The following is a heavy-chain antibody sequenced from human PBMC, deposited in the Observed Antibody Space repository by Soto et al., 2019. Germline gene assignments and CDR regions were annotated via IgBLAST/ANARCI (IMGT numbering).Heavy chain of an antibody. Sequence: GASVKVSCKASGFTFTSSAMQWVRQARGQRLEWIGWIVVGSGNTKYAQKFQDRVTITRDTSASTAYMELSSLRSEDTAVYYCARRNYDYIWGPTYTWFDPWGQGTLVTVSS. CDR1: GFTFTSSA. CDR3: ARRNYDYIWGPTYTWFDP. D-gene: IGHD3-16*01. J-gene: IGHJ5*02. V-gene: IGHV1-58*02. CDR2: IVVGSGNT.